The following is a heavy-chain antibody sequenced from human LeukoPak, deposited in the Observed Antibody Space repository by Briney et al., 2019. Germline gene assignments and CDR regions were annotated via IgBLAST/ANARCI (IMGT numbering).Heavy chain of an antibody. D-gene: IGHD3-10*01. CDR3: ARLSRGNYGMDV. V-gene: IGHV4-39*01. CDR2: IYYSGST. CDR1: GGSISSSSYY. Sequence: PSETLSLTCTGSGGSISSSSYYWGWIRQPPGKGLEWIGSIYYSGSTYYNPSLKSRVTISVDTSKNQFSLKLSSVTAADTAVYYCARLSRGNYGMDVWGQGTTVTVSS. J-gene: IGHJ6*02.